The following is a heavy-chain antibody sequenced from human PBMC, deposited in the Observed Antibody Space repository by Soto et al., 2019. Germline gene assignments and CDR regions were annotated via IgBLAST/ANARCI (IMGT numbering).Heavy chain of an antibody. CDR3: AGWTVGIVPFGVPKDY. J-gene: IGHJ4*02. D-gene: IGHD3-3*01. CDR2: INHSGST. Sequence: QVHLQQWGAGLLKPSETLSLTCVVYGGSFSGHFWSWIRQPPGKGLEWIGEINHSGSTNHNPSLKTRATFSVEPSKNQFSLKLTSVTAADTATYHCAGWTVGIVPFGVPKDYWGQGTLVTVSS. CDR1: GGSFSGHF. V-gene: IGHV4-34*04.